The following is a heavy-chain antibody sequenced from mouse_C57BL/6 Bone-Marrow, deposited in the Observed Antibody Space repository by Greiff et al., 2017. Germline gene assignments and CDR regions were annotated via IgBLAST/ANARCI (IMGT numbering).Heavy chain of an antibody. D-gene: IGHD2-3*01. V-gene: IGHV14-2*01. J-gene: IGHJ1*03. Sequence: VQLQQSGAELVKPGASVKLSCTASGFNIKDYSMHWVKQRTEQGLEWIGRIDPEDGATKYAPKFQGKATITADTSSNTAYLQLSSLTSEDTAVYYCARHLDGYYDFDDWGTGTTVTVSS. CDR3: ARHLDGYYDFDD. CDR1: GFNIKDYS. CDR2: IDPEDGAT.